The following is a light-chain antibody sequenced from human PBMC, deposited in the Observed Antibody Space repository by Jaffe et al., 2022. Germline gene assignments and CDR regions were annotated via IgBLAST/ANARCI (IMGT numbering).Light chain of an antibody. CDR3: KVWHNSTIYV. V-gene: IGLV3-9*01. J-gene: IGLJ1*01. CDR2: RDS. Sequence: SYELAQPPSVSVALGQTATITCRGASLRSENVHWYQQKSGQAPVLVIYRDSDRPSEIPERFSGSNSGNTATLTITRAQAGDEADYYCKVWHNSTIYVFGSGTKVTVL. CDR1: SLRSEN.